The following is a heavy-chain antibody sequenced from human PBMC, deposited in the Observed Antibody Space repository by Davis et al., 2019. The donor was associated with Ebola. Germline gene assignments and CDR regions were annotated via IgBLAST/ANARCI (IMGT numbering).Heavy chain of an antibody. Sequence: GESLKISCAASGFTFSSYSMNWVRQAPGKGLEWVSYISSSSTIYYADSVKGRFTISRDNAKNSLYLQMNSLRDEDTAVYYCARNHDIVVVVAATPGGMDVWGQGTTVTVSS. D-gene: IGHD2-15*01. CDR1: GFTFSSYS. CDR2: ISSSSTI. J-gene: IGHJ6*02. V-gene: IGHV3-48*02. CDR3: ARNHDIVVVVAATPGGMDV.